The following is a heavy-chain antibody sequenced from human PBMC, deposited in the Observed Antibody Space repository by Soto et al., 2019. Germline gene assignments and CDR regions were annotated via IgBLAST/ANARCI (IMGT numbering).Heavy chain of an antibody. CDR1: GYTFISYA. Sequence: QVQLVQSGAEEKKPGASVKVSCKASGYTFISYAMHWVHQAPGQRLEWMGWINAGNGNTKYSQKFQGRVTITRDTSASTDYMELSSLRSEDTAVYYFARHGSGWDYWGQGTLVTVSS. V-gene: IGHV1-3*05. J-gene: IGHJ4*02. D-gene: IGHD6-19*01. CDR3: ARHGSGWDY. CDR2: INAGNGNT.